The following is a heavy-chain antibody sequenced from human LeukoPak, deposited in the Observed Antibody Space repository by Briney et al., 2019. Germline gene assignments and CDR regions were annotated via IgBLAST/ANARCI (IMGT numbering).Heavy chain of an antibody. J-gene: IGHJ4*02. CDR1: GYSISSGYF. D-gene: IGHD5-18*01. CDR3: ARDRGADTASTD. CDR2: MYHSGGT. V-gene: IGHV4-38-2*02. Sequence: SETLSLTCTVSGYSISSGYFWGWVRQPPGKGLEWIGTMYHSGGTYYNPSLKSRVTISVDTSKNQFSLRLSSVTAADTAMYYCARDRGADTASTDWGQGTLVTVSS.